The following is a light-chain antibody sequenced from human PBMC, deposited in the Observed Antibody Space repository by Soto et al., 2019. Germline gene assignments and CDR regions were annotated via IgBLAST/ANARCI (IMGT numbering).Light chain of an antibody. CDR1: QSVGNY. Sequence: EIVLTQSPATLSLSPGERATLSCRASQSVGNYLVWYQLKPGQAPRLLIYDASNRATDIPARFSGSGSGTDFTHTISSLEPEDFAVYYCQQRSSWPLTFGGGTKVEIK. CDR3: QQRSSWPLT. J-gene: IGKJ4*02. CDR2: DAS. V-gene: IGKV3-11*01.